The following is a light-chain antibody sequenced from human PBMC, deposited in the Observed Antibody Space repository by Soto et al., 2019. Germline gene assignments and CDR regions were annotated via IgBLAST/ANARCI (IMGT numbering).Light chain of an antibody. CDR2: EAS. J-gene: IGLJ1*01. V-gene: IGLV2-23*01. CDR3: CSYAGSTTFV. Sequence: QCVLTQPASVSGSPGQSITISCTGTSSDVGSYDLVSWYQQHPGKAPKLMIYEASERPSGVSNRFSGSKSGNTASLTISGLQAEDEADYYCCSYAGSTTFVFGTGTKVTVL. CDR1: SSDVGSYDL.